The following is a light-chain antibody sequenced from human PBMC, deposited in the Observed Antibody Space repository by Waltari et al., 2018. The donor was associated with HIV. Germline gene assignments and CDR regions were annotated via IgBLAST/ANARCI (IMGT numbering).Light chain of an antibody. V-gene: IGKV1-5*03. CDR3: QQYNSYPWT. CDR2: QAS. J-gene: IGKJ1*01. CDR1: QNIKQW. Sequence: DTQMTQSPSTLSAAVGETLTITCRASQNIKQWLAWYRQKVGQAPKLLVYQASILQTGVPSRISGTGSGTEFSLTITSLQPDDVATYYCQQYNSYPWTFGQGTKVDIK.